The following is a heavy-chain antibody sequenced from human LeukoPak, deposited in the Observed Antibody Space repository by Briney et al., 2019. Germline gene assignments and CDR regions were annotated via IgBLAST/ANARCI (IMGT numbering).Heavy chain of an antibody. J-gene: IGHJ4*02. CDR3: ARVSKGGYDLGPFDY. CDR2: ISYDGSNK. D-gene: IGHD5-12*01. Sequence: GGSLRLSCAASGFTFSSYAMHWVRQAPGKGLEWVAVISYDGSNKYYADSVKGRFTISRDNSKNTLYLQMNSLRAEDTAVYYCARVSKGGYDLGPFDYWGQGTLVTVSS. V-gene: IGHV3-30-3*01. CDR1: GFTFSSYA.